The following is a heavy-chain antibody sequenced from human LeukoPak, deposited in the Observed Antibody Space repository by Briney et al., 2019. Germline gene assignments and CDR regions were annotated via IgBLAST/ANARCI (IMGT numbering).Heavy chain of an antibody. J-gene: IGHJ3*02. V-gene: IGHV1-18*01. Sequence: VASVKVSCKASGYTYTSYGISWVRQAPGQGLEWMGWISAYNGNTNYAQKLQGRVTMTRDTSTSTVYMELSSLRSEDTAVYYCARGDGYNYGEAFDIWGQGTMVTVSS. CDR3: ARGDGYNYGEAFDI. CDR1: GYTYTSYG. D-gene: IGHD5-24*01. CDR2: ISAYNGNT.